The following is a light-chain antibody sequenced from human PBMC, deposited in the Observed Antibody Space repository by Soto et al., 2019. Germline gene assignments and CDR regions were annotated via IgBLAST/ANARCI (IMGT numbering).Light chain of an antibody. J-gene: IGKJ4*01. CDR2: AAY. Sequence: DIPLTQSPSFLSASVGDRVTITCRASQGISSYLAWYQQKPGKAPKLLIYAAYTLQSGVPSRFSGSGSGTEFTLTISSLQPEDFATYYCQQLKWGFGGGTKVEIK. CDR3: QQLKWG. V-gene: IGKV1-9*01. CDR1: QGISSY.